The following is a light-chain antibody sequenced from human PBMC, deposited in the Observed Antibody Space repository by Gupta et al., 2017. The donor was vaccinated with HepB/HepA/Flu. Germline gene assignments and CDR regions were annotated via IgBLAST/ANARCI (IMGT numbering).Light chain of an antibody. CDR1: QSVRSY. J-gene: IGKJ4*01. CDR2: DAS. CDR3: QQRISWTLT. V-gene: IGKV3-11*01. Sequence: EIVLTQSPATLSLSPGERATLSCRASQSVRSYLAWYQQKPGQAPRLLIYDASNRATGIPARFSGSGSGTDFTLTISSLESEDFALYYCQQRISWTLTFGGGNKVEIK.